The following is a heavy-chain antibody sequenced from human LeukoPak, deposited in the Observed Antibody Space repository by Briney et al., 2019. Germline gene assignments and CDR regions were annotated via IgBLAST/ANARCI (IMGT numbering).Heavy chain of an antibody. CDR1: GGSISSYY. Sequence: SETLSLTCTVSGGSISSYYWSWIRQPPGKGLEWIGYIYYSGSTNYNPSLKSRVTISIDTSKNQFSLKLSSVTAADTAVYYCARVYYANSYDYWFFDLWGRGTLVTVSS. J-gene: IGHJ2*01. D-gene: IGHD2-2*01. CDR3: ARVYYANSYDYWFFDL. V-gene: IGHV4-59*01. CDR2: IYYSGST.